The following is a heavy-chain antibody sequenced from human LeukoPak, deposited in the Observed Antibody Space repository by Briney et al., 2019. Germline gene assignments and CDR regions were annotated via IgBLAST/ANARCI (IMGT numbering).Heavy chain of an antibody. Sequence: PGGSLRLSCAASGFTFSSYWMHWVRQAPGKGLVWVSRINSDGSSTRDADSVKGRFTISRDNAKNTLYLQMNSLRAEDTVVYYCARDLGYNYGPYDYWGQGTLVTVSS. CDR2: INSDGSST. D-gene: IGHD5-18*01. CDR3: ARDLGYNYGPYDY. J-gene: IGHJ4*02. CDR1: GFTFSSYW. V-gene: IGHV3-74*01.